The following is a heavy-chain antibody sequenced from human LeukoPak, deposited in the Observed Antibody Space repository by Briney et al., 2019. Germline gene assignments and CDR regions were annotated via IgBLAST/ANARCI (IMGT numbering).Heavy chain of an antibody. CDR2: IYNGGII. J-gene: IGHJ6*03. CDR3: ASNGYYCIDV. V-gene: IGHV4-4*07. CDR1: GDSISRYY. D-gene: IGHD2-8*01. Sequence: SETLSLTCTVSGDSISRYYWSWIRQPAGKGLEWIGRIYNGGIITYNPSLKSRVTMSIDTSNNQFSLRLRFVTAADTAVYYCASNGYYCIDVWGKGTTVTVSS.